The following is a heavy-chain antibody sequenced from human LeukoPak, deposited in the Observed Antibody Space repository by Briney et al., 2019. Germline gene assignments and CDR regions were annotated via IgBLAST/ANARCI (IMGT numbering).Heavy chain of an antibody. CDR1: GFTFSSYA. V-gene: IGHV3-30*04. Sequence: PGRSLRLSCAASGFTFSSYAMHWVRQAPGKGLEWVAVISYDGSNKYYADSVKGRFTISRVNSKNTLYLQMNSLRAEDTAVYYCARDTVGSSTSFDYWGQGTLVTVSS. D-gene: IGHD2-2*01. CDR2: ISYDGSNK. CDR3: ARDTVGSSTSFDY. J-gene: IGHJ4*02.